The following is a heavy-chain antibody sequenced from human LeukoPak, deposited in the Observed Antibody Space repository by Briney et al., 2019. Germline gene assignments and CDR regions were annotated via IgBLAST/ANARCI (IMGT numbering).Heavy chain of an antibody. D-gene: IGHD1-26*01. CDR1: GYSLSSGYY. J-gene: IGHJ4*02. CDR2: IYHSGST. CDR3: ARDRWIYSGRYGY. V-gene: IGHV4-38-2*02. Sequence: PETLSLTCVVSGYSLSSGYYWGWIRQPPGKGLEWIGSIYHSGSTYYNPSLKSRVTISVDTSKHQCSLKLSSVTAADTAVYYCARDRWIYSGRYGYWGQGTLVTVSP.